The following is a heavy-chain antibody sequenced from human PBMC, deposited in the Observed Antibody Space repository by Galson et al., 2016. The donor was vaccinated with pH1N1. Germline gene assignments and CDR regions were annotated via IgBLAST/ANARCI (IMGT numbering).Heavy chain of an antibody. D-gene: IGHD1/OR15-1a*01. Sequence: SLRLACAAFEFTVTNYAMTWVRQAPGKGQEWVSSITGSGDSTFYANSVKGRFTISRDNSKNTLYLQMNSLRVEDTAMCHCARGAITTPGLDYWGQGTLVTVSS. J-gene: IGHJ4*02. CDR1: EFTVTNYA. CDR2: ITGSGDST. CDR3: ARGAITTPGLDY. V-gene: IGHV3-23*01.